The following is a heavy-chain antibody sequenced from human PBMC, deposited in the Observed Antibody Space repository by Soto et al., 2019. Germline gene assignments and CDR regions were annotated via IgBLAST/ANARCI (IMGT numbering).Heavy chain of an antibody. CDR1: GGSISRGGYY. CDR2: IYYSGST. D-gene: IGHD4-17*01. Sequence: QVQLQASGPGLVKPSQTLSLTCTVSGGSISRGGYYWSWIRQHPGKGLEWIGYIYYSGSTYYNPSLKSRVTISVDTSKNQFSLKLSSVTAADTAVYYCARTPGDYAGSKFDYWGQGTLVTVSS. J-gene: IGHJ4*02. V-gene: IGHV4-31*03. CDR3: ARTPGDYAGSKFDY.